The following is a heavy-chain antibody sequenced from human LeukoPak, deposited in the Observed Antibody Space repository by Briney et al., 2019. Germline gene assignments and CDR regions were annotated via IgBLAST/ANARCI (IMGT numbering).Heavy chain of an antibody. CDR1: GGSISSYY. CDR2: IYYSGGT. CDR3: AREVRLLYRYVWFDP. Sequence: SETLSLTCTVSGGSISSYYWSWIRQPPGKGLEWIGYIYYSGGTNYNPSLKSRVTISVDTSKNQFSLKLSSVTAADTAVYYCAREVRLLYRYVWFDPWGQGTLVTVSS. D-gene: IGHD3-3*01. V-gene: IGHV4-59*01. J-gene: IGHJ5*02.